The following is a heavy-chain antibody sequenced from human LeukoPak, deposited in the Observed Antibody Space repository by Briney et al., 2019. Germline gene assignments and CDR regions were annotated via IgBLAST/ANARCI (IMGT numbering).Heavy chain of an antibody. CDR2: IYHTGDT. J-gene: IGHJ5*02. CDR1: GTSVSNYIFY. V-gene: IGHV4-31*03. CDR3: GKVGGNSNS. D-gene: IGHD4-23*01. Sequence: SETLSLTCSVSGTSVSNYIFYWHWIRQQPGKGLEWIGYIYHTGDTFYNPSLKSRVTISLDTSQNQFSLKMTSVTGADTAMYYWGKVGGNSNSWGQGTLVTVSS.